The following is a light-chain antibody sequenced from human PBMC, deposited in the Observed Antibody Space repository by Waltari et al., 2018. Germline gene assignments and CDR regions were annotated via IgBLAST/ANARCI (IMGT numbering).Light chain of an antibody. CDR1: DSNIGAGFD. Sequence: QSVLTQPPSVSGAPGQTVTIPCTGTDSNIGAGFDVNWYRQLPGTATKLVIHGNNNRPSRVPNQFSGSKSGTAASRAIAGLQAEEEADYYSQAQDSSLGVFGGGTKVTVL. CDR2: GNN. J-gene: IGLJ3*02. V-gene: IGLV1-40*01. CDR3: QAQDSSLGV.